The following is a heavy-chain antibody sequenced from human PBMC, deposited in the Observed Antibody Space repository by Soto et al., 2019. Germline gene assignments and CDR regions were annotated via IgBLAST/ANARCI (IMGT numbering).Heavy chain of an antibody. D-gene: IGHD3-10*01. J-gene: IGHJ5*02. V-gene: IGHV4-34*01. CDR2: INHSGST. Sequence: QVQLQQWGAGLLKPSETLSLTCAVYGGSFSGYYWSWIRQPPGKGLEWIGEINHSGSTNYNPSLKRRVTISVDTSKNQFSLKRSSVTAADTAVYYCARGHPIDMVRGDTGNNWFDPWGQGTLVTVSS. CDR3: ARGHPIDMVRGDTGNNWFDP. CDR1: GGSFSGYY.